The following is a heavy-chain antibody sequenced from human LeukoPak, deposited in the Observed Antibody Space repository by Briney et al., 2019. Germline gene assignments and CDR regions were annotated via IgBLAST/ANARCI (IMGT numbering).Heavy chain of an antibody. J-gene: IGHJ3*02. CDR2: INPNSGGT. CDR1: GYTFTGYY. V-gene: IGHV1-2*02. CDR3: ARDKQFGEFLNNDAFDI. Sequence: EASVKVSCKASGYTFTGYYMHWVRQAPGQGLEWMGWINPNSGGTNYAQKFQGRVTMTRDTSISTAYMELSRLRSDDTAVYYCARDKQFGEFLNNDAFDIWGQGTMVTVSS. D-gene: IGHD3-10*01.